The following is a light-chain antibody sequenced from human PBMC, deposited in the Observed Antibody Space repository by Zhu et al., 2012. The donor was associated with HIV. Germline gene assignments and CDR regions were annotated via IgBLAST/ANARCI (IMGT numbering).Light chain of an antibody. Sequence: EILMTQSPATLSVSPGERATLFCRASQSIQNNLAWYQQKPGQAPRLLIRGATSRAPGIPDRFSGSGYGTEFTLIISNMQSEDCALCYCQQCETWPPVTFGQGTTVEI. J-gene: IGKJ1*01. CDR3: QQCETWPPVT. V-gene: IGKV3-15*01. CDR1: QSIQNN. CDR2: GAT.